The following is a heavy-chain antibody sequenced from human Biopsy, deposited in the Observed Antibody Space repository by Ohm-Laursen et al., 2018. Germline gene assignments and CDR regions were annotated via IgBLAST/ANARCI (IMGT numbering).Heavy chain of an antibody. CDR1: GFNFNHYA. J-gene: IGHJ5*02. V-gene: IGHV3-9*01. Sequence: SLRLSCSASGFNFNHYAMQWVRQVPGKGLEWVSSISWSNDNIHYADSVKGRFTISRDNAKNSVYLQMNSLRVEDTAVFYCVREGDLLSVFDLWGQGTLVTVSS. CDR3: VREGDLLSVFDL. CDR2: ISWSNDNI. D-gene: IGHD3-10*01.